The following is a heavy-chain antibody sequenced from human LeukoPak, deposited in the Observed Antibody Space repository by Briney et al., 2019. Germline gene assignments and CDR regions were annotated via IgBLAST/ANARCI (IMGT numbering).Heavy chain of an antibody. CDR2: INHSGST. CDR3: ARLRKHCGGDCQDDFVL. Sequence: PSETLSLTCAVYGGSFRGYYWSWIPQPPGKGLEGFGEINHSGSTNYNPSLKSRVTISVDRLKKQFSLKVTSVTAADTAVYYCARLRKHCGGDCQDDFVLWGGGTVVTVSS. V-gene: IGHV4-34*01. J-gene: IGHJ3*01. CDR1: GGSFRGYY. D-gene: IGHD2-21*02.